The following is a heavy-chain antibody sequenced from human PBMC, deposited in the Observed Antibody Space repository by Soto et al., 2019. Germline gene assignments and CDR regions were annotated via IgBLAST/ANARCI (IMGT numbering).Heavy chain of an antibody. Sequence: SETLSLTGTVSGGSISSSSYYWGWIRQPPGEGLWWIGSMYYSGSTYYNPSLKSRVTISVDTSKNQFSLKLSSVTAADTAVYYCARLNCSGGSCYLVYYYGMDVWGQGTKVTVSS. CDR3: ARLNCSGGSCYLVYYYGMDV. V-gene: IGHV4-39*01. D-gene: IGHD2-15*01. CDR1: GGSISSSSYY. J-gene: IGHJ6*02. CDR2: MYYSGST.